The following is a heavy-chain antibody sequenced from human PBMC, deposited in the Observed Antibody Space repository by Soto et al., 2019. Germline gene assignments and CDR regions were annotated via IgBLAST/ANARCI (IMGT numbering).Heavy chain of an antibody. CDR1: GYTFTGYY. Sequence: GASVKVSCKASGYTFTGYYIHWVRQAPGQGLEWMGWINPNSGGTNYAQKFQGRVTMTRDTSISTAYMELSRLRSDDTAVYYCARDLDYGGNSGVGYWGQGTLVTVSS. CDR2: INPNSGGT. D-gene: IGHD4-17*01. V-gene: IGHV1-2*02. J-gene: IGHJ4*02. CDR3: ARDLDYGGNSGVGY.